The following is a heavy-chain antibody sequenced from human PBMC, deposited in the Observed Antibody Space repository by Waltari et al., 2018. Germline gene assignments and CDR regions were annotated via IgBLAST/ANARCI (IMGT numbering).Heavy chain of an antibody. J-gene: IGHJ4*02. V-gene: IGHV4-34*01. Sequence: QVQLQQWGAGLLKPSETLSLTCAVYGGSFSGYYWSWIPQPPGKGLEWIGEINHSGSTNYNPSLKSRVTISVDTSKNQFSLKLSSVTAADTAVYYCARVGPWGLLRGVGGKFDYWGQGTLVTVSS. D-gene: IGHD3-10*01. CDR2: INHSGST. CDR3: ARVGPWGLLRGVGGKFDY. CDR1: GGSFSGYY.